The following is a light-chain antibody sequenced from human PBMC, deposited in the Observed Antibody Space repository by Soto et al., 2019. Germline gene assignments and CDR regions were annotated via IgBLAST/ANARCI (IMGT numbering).Light chain of an antibody. CDR1: QSLVHSNGNTF. CDR2: KVS. J-gene: IGKJ1*01. V-gene: IGKV2-30*02. CDR3: MQAPYALKT. Sequence: VVVTQNPLSLPVTPGEPASISCRSSQSLVHSNGNTFVAWFQQRPGQSPRRLIYKVSIRASGVSDRFSGSGSGTDFTLKISRVEAEDVGVYYCMQAPYALKTFGQRTKVDIK.